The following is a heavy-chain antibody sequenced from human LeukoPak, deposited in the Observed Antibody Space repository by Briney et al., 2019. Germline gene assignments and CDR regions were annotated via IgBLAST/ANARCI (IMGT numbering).Heavy chain of an antibody. Sequence: GGSLRLSCAASGFTFNNYAMSWVRQAPGKGLEWVSSITNGGGNIYYADSVKGRFTISRDNSKNTLYLQMNSLRAEDTAVYYCAKDLGIVGATETLDYWGQGTLVTVSS. CDR1: GFTFNNYA. D-gene: IGHD1-26*01. CDR2: ITNGGGNI. V-gene: IGHV3-23*01. CDR3: AKDLGIVGATETLDY. J-gene: IGHJ4*02.